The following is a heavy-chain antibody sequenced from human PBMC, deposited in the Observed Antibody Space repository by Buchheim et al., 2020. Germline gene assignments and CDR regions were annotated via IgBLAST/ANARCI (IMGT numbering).Heavy chain of an antibody. CDR3: VRDKDRSFDY. V-gene: IGHV3-74*01. J-gene: IGHJ4*02. CDR1: GFTFSSYW. CDR2: LNGDGSTT. Sequence: EVQLVESGGGLVQPGGSLRLSCAASGFTFSSYWMVWVRQAPGKGLLYVSDLNGDGSTTRYADSVRGRFTISGDNAKNTLYLQMTSLRVEDTAVYYCVRDKDRSFDYWGQGTL.